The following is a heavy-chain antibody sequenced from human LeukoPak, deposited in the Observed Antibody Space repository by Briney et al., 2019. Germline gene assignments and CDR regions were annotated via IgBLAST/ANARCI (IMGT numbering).Heavy chain of an antibody. J-gene: IGHJ4*02. Sequence: SVKVSCKASGGTFRTLPMSWMRQAPGQGLEWMGRIIPNLGTVNYAQMFQGGVTITADKSTSTAYMELSSLRSEDTAVYYCARQPPYHSGSGSFYFDFWGQGTLVTVSS. V-gene: IGHV1-69*08. CDR3: ARQPPYHSGSGSFYFDF. CDR2: IIPNLGTV. D-gene: IGHD3-10*01. CDR1: GGTFRTLP.